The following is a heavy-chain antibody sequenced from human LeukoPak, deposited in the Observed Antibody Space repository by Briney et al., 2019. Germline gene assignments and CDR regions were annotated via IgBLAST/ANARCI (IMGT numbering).Heavy chain of an antibody. CDR1: GGSIGSSSYY. CDR3: ARHGRIQLWHDY. V-gene: IGHV4-39*01. J-gene: IGHJ4*02. CDR2: IYYSGST. Sequence: SETLSLTCTVSGGSIGSSSYYWGWIRQPPGKGLEWIGSIYYSGSTYYNPSLKSRVTISVDTSKNQFSLKLSSVTAADTAVYYCARHGRIQLWHDYWGQGTLVTVSS. D-gene: IGHD5-18*01.